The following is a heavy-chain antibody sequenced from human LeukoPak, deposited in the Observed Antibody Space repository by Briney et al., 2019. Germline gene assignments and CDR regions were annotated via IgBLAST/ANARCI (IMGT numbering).Heavy chain of an antibody. V-gene: IGHV1-46*01. Sequence: ASVKVSCKASGYTFTSYYMHWVRQAPGQGLEWMGIINPSGGSTSYAQKFQGRVTMTRDTSTSTVYMELSSLRSEDTAVYYCARDAVRSGGVATIRSPGGYWGQGTLVTVSS. CDR3: ARDAVRSGGVATIRSPGGY. CDR2: INPSGGST. D-gene: IGHD5-12*01. J-gene: IGHJ4*02. CDR1: GYTFTSYY.